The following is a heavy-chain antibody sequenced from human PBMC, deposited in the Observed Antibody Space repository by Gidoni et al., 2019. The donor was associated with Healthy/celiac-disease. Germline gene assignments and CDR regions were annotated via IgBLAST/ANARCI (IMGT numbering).Heavy chain of an antibody. CDR1: GFTFSSYG. V-gene: IGHV3-33*01. Sequence: QVQLVESGGGVVQPGRSLRLSCAASGFTFSSYGMPWVRQAPGKGLEWVAVIWYDGSNKYYADSVKGRFTISRDNSKNTLYLQMNSLRAEDTAVYYCAREGTVVAFDYWGQGTLVTVSS. CDR2: IWYDGSNK. D-gene: IGHD2-15*01. J-gene: IGHJ4*02. CDR3: AREGTVVAFDY.